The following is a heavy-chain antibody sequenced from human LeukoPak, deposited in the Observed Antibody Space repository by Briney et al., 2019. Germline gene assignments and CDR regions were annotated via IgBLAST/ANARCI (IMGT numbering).Heavy chain of an antibody. CDR2: IGGSGDKS. V-gene: IGHV3-23*01. Sequence: GGSLRLSCAASGFTFNRNAISWVRQAPGKGLEWVSTIGGSGDKSFYADSVKGRFTISRDNSKNMVHLQMNSLTGEDTALYYCVRRGDASSGWGDHDFWGQGALVTVSS. CDR3: VRRGDASSGWGDHDF. CDR1: GFTFNRNA. J-gene: IGHJ4*02. D-gene: IGHD6-19*01.